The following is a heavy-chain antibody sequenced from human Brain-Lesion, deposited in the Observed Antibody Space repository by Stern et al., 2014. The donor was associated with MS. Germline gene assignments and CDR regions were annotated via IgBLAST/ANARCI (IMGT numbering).Heavy chain of an antibody. J-gene: IGHJ6*02. CDR1: GGSISSGGYY. V-gene: IGHV4-61*02. D-gene: IGHD2-2*01. Sequence: QVQLVQSGPGLVKPSQTLSLSCTVSGGSISSGGYYWSWIRQPAGKGLEWIGRIFNSGSTSSNPPLKSRVTISIDTSKNQFSLRLNSMTAADTAVYYCARGRVVPGFQYYATDVWGQGTTVIVSS. CDR3: ARGRVVPGFQYYATDV. CDR2: IFNSGST.